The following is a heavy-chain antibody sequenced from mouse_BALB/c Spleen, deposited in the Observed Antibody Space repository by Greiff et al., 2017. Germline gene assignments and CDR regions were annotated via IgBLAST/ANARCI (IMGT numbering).Heavy chain of an antibody. J-gene: IGHJ4*01. CDR3: ARGTTNYYAMDY. V-gene: IGHV5-4*02. CDR2: ISDGGSYT. CDR1: GFTFSDYY. D-gene: IGHD6-1*01. Sequence: EVQGVESGGGLVKPGGSLKLSCAASGFTFSDYYMYWVRQTPEKRLEWVATISDGGSYTYYPDSVKGRFTISRDNAKNNLYLQMSSLKSEDTAMYYCARGTTNYYAMDYWGQGTSVTVSS.